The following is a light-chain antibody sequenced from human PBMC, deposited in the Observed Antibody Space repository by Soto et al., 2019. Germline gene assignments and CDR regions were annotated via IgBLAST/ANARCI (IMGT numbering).Light chain of an antibody. CDR2: GAS. Sequence: EIVMTQSPATLSVSPGERATLSCMASQSVSSNLAWYQQKPGQAPRLLIYGASTRATGIPARFSGSGSGTEFTLTIRSLQSEDFAVYYCQQYNNWPWTFGQGTKVEIK. CDR3: QQYNNWPWT. V-gene: IGKV3-15*01. J-gene: IGKJ1*01. CDR1: QSVSSN.